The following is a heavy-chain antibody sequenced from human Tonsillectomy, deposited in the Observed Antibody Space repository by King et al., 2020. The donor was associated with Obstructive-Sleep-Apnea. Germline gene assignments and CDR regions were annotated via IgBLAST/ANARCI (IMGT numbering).Heavy chain of an antibody. D-gene: IGHD6-13*01. CDR2: MNPNSGNT. CDR3: ARGSSRSFDI. V-gene: IGHV1-8*01. CDR1: GYTFSSAE. J-gene: IGHJ4*02. Sequence: QLVQSGAEVQKPGASVKVSCKAYGYTFSSAEIHWVRQAPGQGLEWMGWMNPNSGNTAYVQKFQGRVTMTRNPSINTAYMELSSLRSTDTAVYFCARGSSRSFDIWGQGTLVTVS.